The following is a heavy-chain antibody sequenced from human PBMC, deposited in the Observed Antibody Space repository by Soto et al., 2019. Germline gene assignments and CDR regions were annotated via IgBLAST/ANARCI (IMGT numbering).Heavy chain of an antibody. J-gene: IGHJ4*02. D-gene: IGHD3-22*01. CDR2: IYYSGST. CDR1: GCSIRSYY. CDR3: ASLSYRGLLPGY. Sequence: PSETLSLTCTVSGCSIRSYYWSWIRQPPGKGLEWIGYIYYSGSTNYNPSLKSRVTISVDTSKNQFSLKLSSVTAADTAVYYCASLSYRGLLPGYWGQGTLVTVSS. V-gene: IGHV4-59*08.